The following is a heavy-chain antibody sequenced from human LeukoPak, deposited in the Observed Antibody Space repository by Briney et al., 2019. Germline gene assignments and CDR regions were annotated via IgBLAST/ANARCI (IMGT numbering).Heavy chain of an antibody. D-gene: IGHD6-19*01. V-gene: IGHV3-30-3*01. Sequence: AGRSLRLSCAASGFTFSSYAMHWVRQAPGKGLEWVAVISYDGSNKYYADSVKGRLTISRDNSKNTLYLQMNSLRAEDTAVYYCAREFSVWLHDAFDIWGQGTMVTVSS. CDR2: ISYDGSNK. J-gene: IGHJ3*02. CDR1: GFTFSSYA. CDR3: AREFSVWLHDAFDI.